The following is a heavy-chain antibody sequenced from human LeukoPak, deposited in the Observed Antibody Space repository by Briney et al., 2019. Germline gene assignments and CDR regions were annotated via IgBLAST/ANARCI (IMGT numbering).Heavy chain of an antibody. V-gene: IGHV1-2*02. CDR3: ATDPPEGYDSSGYYRLDY. CDR2: ISPNSSGA. CDR1: GYTFTDYY. D-gene: IGHD3-22*01. J-gene: IGHJ4*02. Sequence: GASVKVSFKASGYTFTDYYMHWVRQAPGQGLEWMGWISPNSSGAHYAQNFQGRVTMTEDTSTDTAYMELSSLRSEDTAVYYCATDPPEGYDSSGYYRLDYWGQGTLVTVSS.